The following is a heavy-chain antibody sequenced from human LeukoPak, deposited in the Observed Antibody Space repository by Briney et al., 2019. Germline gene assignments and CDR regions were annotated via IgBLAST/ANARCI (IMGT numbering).Heavy chain of an antibody. CDR3: ARLGEAHWGLVDY. CDR1: GGSISSSSYY. CDR2: IYYSGST. Sequence: PSETLSLTCTVSGGSISSSSYYWRWIRQPPGKGLEWIGSIYYSGSTYYNPSLKSRVTISVDTSKNQFSLKLSSVTAADTAVYYCARLGEAHWGLVDYWGQGTLVTVSS. V-gene: IGHV4-39*01. J-gene: IGHJ4*02. D-gene: IGHD7-27*01.